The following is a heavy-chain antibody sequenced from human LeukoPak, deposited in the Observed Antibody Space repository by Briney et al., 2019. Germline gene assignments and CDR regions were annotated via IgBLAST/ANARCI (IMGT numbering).Heavy chain of an antibody. CDR2: IKQDGSEK. D-gene: IGHD6-19*01. CDR1: GFTFSSYW. V-gene: IGHV3-7*01. CDR3: ARVATVAFNY. Sequence: GGSLRLSCAASGFTFSSYWMGWVRQAPGKGLEWVANIKQDGSEKYYVDSVKGRFTIPRDNAKNSLYLQMDSLRVEDTAVYYCARVATVAFNYWGQGTLVTVSS. J-gene: IGHJ4*02.